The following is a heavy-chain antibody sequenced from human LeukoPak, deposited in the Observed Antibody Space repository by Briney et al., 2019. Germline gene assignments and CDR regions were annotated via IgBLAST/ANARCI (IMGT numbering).Heavy chain of an antibody. V-gene: IGHV3-20*04. CDR1: GFTFDDYG. CDR2: ITWNGDSK. D-gene: IGHD1-26*01. Sequence: GGSLRLSCTASGFTFDDYGMTWVRQAPGKGLEWVSGITWNGDSKGYADSVKGRFTISRDNAKNSLYLQMNSLRAEDTAVYYCARDQINSSGNKPPFDYWGRGTLVTVSS. CDR3: ARDQINSSGNKPPFDY. J-gene: IGHJ4*02.